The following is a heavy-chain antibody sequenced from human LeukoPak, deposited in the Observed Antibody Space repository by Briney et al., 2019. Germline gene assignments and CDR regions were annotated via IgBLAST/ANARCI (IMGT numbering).Heavy chain of an antibody. D-gene: IGHD1-26*01. V-gene: IGHV1-18*01. Sequence: ASVKVSCKASGYTFTNYGISWVRQAPGQGLEWMGWISTYNGNTNYAQKLQGRVTMTTDTSTSTAYMELRSLRSDDTAVYYCARDQVRWKLLPHIDYWGQGTLVTVSS. CDR2: ISTYNGNT. J-gene: IGHJ4*02. CDR3: ARDQVRWKLLPHIDY. CDR1: GYTFTNYG.